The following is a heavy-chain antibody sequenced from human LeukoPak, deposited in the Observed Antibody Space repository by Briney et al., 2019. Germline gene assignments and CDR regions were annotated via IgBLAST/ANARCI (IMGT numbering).Heavy chain of an antibody. V-gene: IGHV4-59*01. J-gene: IGHJ4*02. CDR3: ARGITIFGVVLYFDY. D-gene: IGHD3-3*01. CDR2: IYYSGGT. CDR1: GGSISSYY. Sequence: SETLSLTCTVSGGSISSYYWSWIRQPPGKGLEWIGYIYYSGGTNYNPSLKSRVTISVDTSKNQFSLKLGSVTAADTAVYYCARGITIFGVVLYFDYWGQGTLVTVSS.